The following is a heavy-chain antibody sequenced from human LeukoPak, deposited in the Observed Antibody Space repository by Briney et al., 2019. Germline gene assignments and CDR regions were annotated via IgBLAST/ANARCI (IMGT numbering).Heavy chain of an antibody. CDR2: IYYSGST. D-gene: IGHD1-26*01. V-gene: IGHV4-59*01. J-gene: IGHJ4*02. CDR1: GGSISSYY. Sequence: SETLSLTCTVSGGSISSYYWSWIRQPPGKGLEWIGYIYYSGSTNYNPSLKSRVTISVDTSKNQFSLKLSSVTAADTAVYYCARDGSQAGATPDDWGQGTLVTVSS. CDR3: ARDGSQAGATPDD.